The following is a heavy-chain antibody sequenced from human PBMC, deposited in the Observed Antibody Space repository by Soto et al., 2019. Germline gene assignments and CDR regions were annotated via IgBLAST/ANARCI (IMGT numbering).Heavy chain of an antibody. CDR2: IIPIFGTA. V-gene: IGHV1-69*01. J-gene: IGHJ5*02. CDR1: GGTFSSYA. CDR3: ARAPRLGXXXXXDP. Sequence: QVQLVQSGAEVKKPGSSVKVSCKASGGTFSSYAISWVRQAPGQGLEWMGGIIPIFGTANYAQKFQGRVTITADESTSXXXXXLSSLRSXXXXXXXCARAPRLGXXXXXDPWGQG. D-gene: IGHD3-16*01.